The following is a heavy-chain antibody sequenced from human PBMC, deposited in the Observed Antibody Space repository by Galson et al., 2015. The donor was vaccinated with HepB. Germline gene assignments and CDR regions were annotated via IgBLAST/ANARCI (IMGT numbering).Heavy chain of an antibody. CDR2: IKQDGSEE. D-gene: IGHD3-10*01. J-gene: IGHJ4*02. CDR3: ARNGGSGSYFSYYFDY. V-gene: IGHV3-7*03. Sequence: SLRLSCAASGFTFSSYWMSWVRQAPGKGLEWVANIKQDGSEEYYVDSVKGRFTISRDNAKNSLYLQISSLRGEDAAVYYCARNGGSGSYFSYYFDYWGQGTLVTVSS. CDR1: GFTFSSYW.